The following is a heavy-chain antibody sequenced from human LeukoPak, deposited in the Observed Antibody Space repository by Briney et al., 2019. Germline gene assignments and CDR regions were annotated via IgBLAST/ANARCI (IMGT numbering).Heavy chain of an antibody. J-gene: IGHJ6*03. V-gene: IGHV4-59*01. Sequence: PSETLSLTCTVSGGSISSYYWSWIRQPPGKGLEWIGYIYYSGSTNYNPSLKSRVTISVDTSKNQFSLKLRSVTAADTAVYYCARGPHGSGTHYYYYYYMDVWGKGTTVTVSS. CDR1: GGSISSYY. CDR3: ARGPHGSGTHYYYYYYMDV. CDR2: IYYSGST. D-gene: IGHD3-10*01.